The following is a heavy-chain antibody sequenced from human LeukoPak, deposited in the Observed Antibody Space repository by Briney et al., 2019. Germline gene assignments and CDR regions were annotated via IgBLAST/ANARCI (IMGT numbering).Heavy chain of an antibody. CDR2: INPNSGGT. CDR3: AREVRWQGRDYYYYGMDV. J-gene: IGHJ6*02. Sequence: ASVKVSCKASGYTFTGYYMHWVRQAPGQGLEWMGRINPNSGGTNYAQKFQGRVTMTRDTSISTAYMELSRLRSDDTAVYYCAREVRWQGRDYYYYGMDVWGQGTTVTVSS. CDR1: GYTFTGYY. V-gene: IGHV1-2*06. D-gene: IGHD4-23*01.